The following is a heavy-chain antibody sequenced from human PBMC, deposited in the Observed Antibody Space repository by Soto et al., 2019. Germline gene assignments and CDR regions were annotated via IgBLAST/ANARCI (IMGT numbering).Heavy chain of an antibody. D-gene: IGHD2-21*02. CDR3: AKDDVSGDGLWLVSD. CDR1: GFSIDKYA. J-gene: IGHJ4*02. Sequence: LRLSCVASGFSIDKYAMIWVRQAPGKGQEWVSGITGSGRSIQYTASVKGRFTISRDNSKNTVYLQMDYLRAEDTAMYYCAKDDVSGDGLWLVSDWGQGTPVTVS. CDR2: ITGSGRSI. V-gene: IGHV3-23*01.